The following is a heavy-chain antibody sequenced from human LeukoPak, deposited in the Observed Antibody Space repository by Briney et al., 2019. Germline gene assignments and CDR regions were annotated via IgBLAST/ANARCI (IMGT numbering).Heavy chain of an antibody. CDR3: AEESGFSYGNYFDY. CDR2: ISGSGGST. Sequence: GGSLRLSCAASGFTFSSYAMSWVRPAPGKGLEWVSAISGSGGSTYYADSVKGRFTISRDNSKNTLYLQMNSLRAEDTAVYYCAEESGFSYGNYFDYWGQGTLVTVSS. J-gene: IGHJ4*02. D-gene: IGHD5-18*01. CDR1: GFTFSSYA. V-gene: IGHV3-23*01.